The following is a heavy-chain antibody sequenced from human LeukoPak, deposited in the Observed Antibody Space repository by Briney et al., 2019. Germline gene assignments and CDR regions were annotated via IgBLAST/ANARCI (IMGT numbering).Heavy chain of an antibody. CDR2: IYHSGST. D-gene: IGHD6-19*01. CDR1: GGSISSSNW. Sequence: SETLSLTCAVSGGSISSSNWWSWVRQPPGKGLEWIGEIYHSGSTNYNPSLKSRVTISVDKSKNQFSLKLSSVTAADTAVYHCARRRAVAGPYFDYWGQGTLVTVSS. V-gene: IGHV4-4*02. J-gene: IGHJ4*02. CDR3: ARRRAVAGPYFDY.